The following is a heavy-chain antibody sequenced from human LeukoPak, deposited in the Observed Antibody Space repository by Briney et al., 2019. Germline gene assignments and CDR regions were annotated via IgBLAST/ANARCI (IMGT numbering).Heavy chain of an antibody. J-gene: IGHJ6*03. Sequence: GASVKVSCKASGGTFNSYAISGVRQAPGQGREWMGGIIPIFGTANYAQKFQGRVTITTEESPSTAYMELTSLRSEDTAMYYCAVAPRYERYYYYYYMDVWGKGTPVTVSS. V-gene: IGHV1-69*05. CDR3: AVAPRYERYYYYYYMDV. CDR2: IIPIFGTA. D-gene: IGHD1-1*01. CDR1: GGTFNSYA.